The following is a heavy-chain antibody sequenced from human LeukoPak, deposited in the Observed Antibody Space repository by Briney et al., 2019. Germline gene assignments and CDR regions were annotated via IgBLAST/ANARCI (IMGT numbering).Heavy chain of an antibody. J-gene: IGHJ4*02. Sequence: GRSLRLSCAASGFTFSSYAMHWVRQAPGKGLEWAAVISYDGSNKYYADSVKGRFTISRDNSKNTLYLQMHSLRAEDTAVYYCARDHATIVIAAAFDYWGQGTLVTVSS. CDR3: ARDHATIVIAAAFDY. D-gene: IGHD6-13*01. CDR2: ISYDGSNK. CDR1: GFTFSSYA. V-gene: IGHV3-30*04.